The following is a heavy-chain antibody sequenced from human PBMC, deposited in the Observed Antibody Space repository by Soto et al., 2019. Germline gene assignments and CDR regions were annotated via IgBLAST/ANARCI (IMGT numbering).Heavy chain of an antibody. CDR2: INHSGSA. Sequence: SETLSLTCAVYGGYLSGYYRRWIRQPPGKGLEWIGEINHSGSANYNPSLKSRVTISVDTSKNQFSLKLSSVTAAYTALYYCSRGRSSGPFDYWGQGTLVTVSS. V-gene: IGHV4-34*01. CDR1: GGYLSGYY. J-gene: IGHJ4*02. CDR3: SRGRSSGPFDY. D-gene: IGHD3-22*01.